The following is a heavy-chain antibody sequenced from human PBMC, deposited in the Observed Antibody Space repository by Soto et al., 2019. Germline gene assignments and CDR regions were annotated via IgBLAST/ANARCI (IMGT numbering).Heavy chain of an antibody. Sequence: PGGSLRLSCAASGFTFSSYAMSGVRQAPGKGLEWVSAIRGSGGNTYYADSVKGRFTISKDNSKNTLYLQMNSLRAENTAVYYCAKEPGIVGSYWGQGTLVTVSS. CDR1: GFTFSSYA. D-gene: IGHD3-16*02. V-gene: IGHV3-23*01. J-gene: IGHJ4*02. CDR3: AKEPGIVGSY. CDR2: IRGSGGNT.